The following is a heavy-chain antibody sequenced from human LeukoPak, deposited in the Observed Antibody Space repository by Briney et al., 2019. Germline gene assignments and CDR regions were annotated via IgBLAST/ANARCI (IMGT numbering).Heavy chain of an antibody. Sequence: GGSLRLSCAASGFTFSSYWMSWVRQAPGKGLEWVANIKQDGSEKYYVDSVKGRFTISRDNAKNSLYLQMNSLRAEDAAVYYCARDCELGINWNPFDYWGQGTLVTVSS. V-gene: IGHV3-7*01. J-gene: IGHJ4*02. CDR2: IKQDGSEK. CDR3: ARDCELGINWNPFDY. D-gene: IGHD1-20*01. CDR1: GFTFSSYW.